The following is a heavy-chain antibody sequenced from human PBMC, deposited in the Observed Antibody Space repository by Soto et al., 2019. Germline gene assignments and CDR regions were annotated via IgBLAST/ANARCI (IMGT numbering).Heavy chain of an antibody. J-gene: IGHJ1*01. Sequence: QVQLQESGPGLVEPSQTLSLTCTVSGGSIGSTDSYWSWIRRPPGKGLEWIGYIYYTGGTFYNPSLKSRLTISLETSSNQFSLTLTSVTATDTGIYYCARGGSGWAEYFQHWGQGTLVAASS. CDR1: GGSIGSTDSY. CDR3: ARGGSGWAEYFQH. CDR2: IYYTGGT. D-gene: IGHD6-25*01. V-gene: IGHV4-30-4*08.